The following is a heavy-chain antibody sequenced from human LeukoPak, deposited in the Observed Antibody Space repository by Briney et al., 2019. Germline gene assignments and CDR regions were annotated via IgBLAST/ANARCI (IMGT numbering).Heavy chain of an antibody. D-gene: IGHD1-26*01. CDR2: ISAYNGNT. Sequence: GGSLRLSCAASGFTFTSYGISWVRQAPGQGLEWMGWISAYNGNTNYAQKLQGRVTMTTDTSTSTAYMELRSLRSDDTAVYYCAYSLGLTIVGATSFGYWGQGTLVTVSS. CDR3: AYSLGLTIVGATSFGY. J-gene: IGHJ4*02. CDR1: GFTFTSYG. V-gene: IGHV1-18*01.